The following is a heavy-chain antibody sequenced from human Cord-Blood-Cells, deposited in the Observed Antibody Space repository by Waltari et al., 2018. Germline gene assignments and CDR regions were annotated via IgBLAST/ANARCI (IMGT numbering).Heavy chain of an antibody. Sequence: QITLKESGPTLVKPTQTLTLTCTFSGFSLSTSGVGVGWIRQPPGKALEWLALSYWDDDKRYSPYLERRLTSTKDTSKNQVVLTMTNMDPADTATYYCARAPYSSSWYDAFDIWGQGTMVTVSS. CDR1: GFSLSTSGVG. CDR2: SYWDDDK. J-gene: IGHJ3*02. D-gene: IGHD6-13*01. CDR3: ARAPYSSSWYDAFDI. V-gene: IGHV2-5*02.